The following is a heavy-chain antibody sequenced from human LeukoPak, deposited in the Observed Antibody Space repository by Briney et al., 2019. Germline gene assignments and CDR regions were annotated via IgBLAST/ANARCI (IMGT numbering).Heavy chain of an antibody. V-gene: IGHV4-59*01. CDR3: ATYGGDSVSYYYHMDV. CDR1: GGSISSYY. CDR2: IYYSGST. Sequence: SEALSLTFTVSGGSISSYYWSWIRPPPGKGLEWIGYIYYSGSTNYNPSLKSRLTISVDTSKNQFSLRLSSVTAADTAVYYCATYGGDSVSYYYHMDVWGTGTTVTVSS. D-gene: IGHD2-21*02. J-gene: IGHJ6*03.